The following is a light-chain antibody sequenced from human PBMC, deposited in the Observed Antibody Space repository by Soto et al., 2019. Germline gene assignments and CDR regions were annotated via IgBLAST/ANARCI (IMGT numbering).Light chain of an antibody. CDR2: GAS. V-gene: IGKV3-20*01. Sequence: EIVLTQSPDTLSLSPGERVTLSCRASQSVSSDFLAWYQQKPGQAPRLLISGASSSATGIPERFSGSGSGTDFNLTISSLGPEDLAVYYCQQYGTSPWTVGQGTRADIK. J-gene: IGKJ1*01. CDR3: QQYGTSPWT. CDR1: QSVSSDF.